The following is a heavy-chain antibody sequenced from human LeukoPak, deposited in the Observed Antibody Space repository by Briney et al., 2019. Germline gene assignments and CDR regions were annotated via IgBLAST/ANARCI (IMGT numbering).Heavy chain of an antibody. CDR3: AKSYGDYDLYYYYCMDV. V-gene: IGHV1-69*13. CDR1: GYTFTSYG. D-gene: IGHD4-17*01. J-gene: IGHJ6*03. Sequence: SVKVSCKASGYTFTSYGISWVRQAPGQGLEWMGGIIPIFGTANYAQKFQGRVTITADESTSTAYMELSSLRSEDTAVYYCAKSYGDYDLYYYYCMDVWGKGTTVTISS. CDR2: IIPIFGTA.